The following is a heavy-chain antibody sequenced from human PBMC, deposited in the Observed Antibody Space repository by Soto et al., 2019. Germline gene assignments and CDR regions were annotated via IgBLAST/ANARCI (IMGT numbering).Heavy chain of an antibody. CDR1: GFTFSSYW. CDR2: IKQDGSEK. V-gene: IGHV3-7*05. D-gene: IGHD6-6*01. CDR3: ARFIAARPERYYYYGMDV. J-gene: IGHJ6*02. Sequence: GGSLRLSCAASGFTFSSYWMSWVRQAPGKGLEWVANIKQDGSEKYYVDSVKGRFTISRDNAKNSLYLQMNSLRAEDTAVYYCARFIAARPERYYYYGMDVWGQGTTVTVSS.